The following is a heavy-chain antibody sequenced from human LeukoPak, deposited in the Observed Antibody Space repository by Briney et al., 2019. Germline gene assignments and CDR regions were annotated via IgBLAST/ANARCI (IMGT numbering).Heavy chain of an antibody. J-gene: IGHJ4*02. D-gene: IGHD1-26*01. CDR3: ARAVGAILFDY. Sequence: SETLSLTCTVSGGSISSYYWSWIRQPPGKGLEWIGYIYYSGSTNYNPSLKSRVTISVDTSKNQFSLKLSSVTAADTAVYYCARAVGAILFDYWGQGTLVTVSS. CDR1: GGSISSYY. V-gene: IGHV4-59*01. CDR2: IYYSGST.